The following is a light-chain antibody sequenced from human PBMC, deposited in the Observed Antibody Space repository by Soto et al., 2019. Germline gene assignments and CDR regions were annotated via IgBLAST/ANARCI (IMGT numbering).Light chain of an antibody. V-gene: IGLV1-40*01. CDR1: GSNIGAPYD. J-gene: IGLJ1*01. CDR3: QYYDSSLSGYV. Sequence: QSVLTQPPSLSGAPGQRVTISCTGSGSNIGAPYDVHWYQHLPGTAPKLLIYGSTNRPSGVPGRFSGYKSGTSASLAITGLQAEDEADYYCQYYDSSLSGYVFGAGTKLTVL. CDR2: GST.